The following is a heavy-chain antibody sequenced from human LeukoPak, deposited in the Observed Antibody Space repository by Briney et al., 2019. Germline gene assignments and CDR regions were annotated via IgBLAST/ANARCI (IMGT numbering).Heavy chain of an antibody. CDR3: AKDGVVTITFDY. D-gene: IGHD3-16*01. CDR1: GFTFSNDA. V-gene: IGHV3-23*01. Sequence: GGSLRLSCTASGFTFSNDAMSWVRQASGKGLEWVSTISGTGINTYYADSVKGRFTISRDNSKNTLYLQMNSLRAEDTAVYYCAKDGVVTITFDYWGQGTLVTVSS. J-gene: IGHJ4*02. CDR2: ISGTGINT.